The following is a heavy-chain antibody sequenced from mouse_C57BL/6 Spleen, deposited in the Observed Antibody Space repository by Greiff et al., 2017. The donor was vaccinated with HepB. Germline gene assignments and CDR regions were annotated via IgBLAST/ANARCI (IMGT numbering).Heavy chain of an antibody. D-gene: IGHD1-1*01. V-gene: IGHV3-1*01. Sequence: VQLKESGPGMVKPSQSLSLTCTVTGYSITSGYDWHWIRHFPGNKLEWMGYISYSGSTNYNPSLKSRISITHDTSKNHFFLKLNSVTTEDTATYYCARSITTVVEYYFDYWGQGTTLTVSS. CDR2: ISYSGST. CDR1: GYSITSGYD. J-gene: IGHJ2*01. CDR3: ARSITTVVEYYFDY.